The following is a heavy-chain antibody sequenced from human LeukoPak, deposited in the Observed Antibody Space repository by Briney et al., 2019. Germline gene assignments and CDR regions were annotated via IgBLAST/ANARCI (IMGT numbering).Heavy chain of an antibody. J-gene: IGHJ6*02. D-gene: IGHD1-1*01. CDR3: ARGRTTMDV. CDR1: GFTFSSYA. Sequence: GGSLRLSCAASGFTFSSYAMSWVRQAPGKGLEWVANIKQDGSEKYYVDSVKGRFTISRDNAKNSLYLQMNSLRAEDTAVYYCARGRTTMDVWGQGTTVTVSS. V-gene: IGHV3-7*01. CDR2: IKQDGSEK.